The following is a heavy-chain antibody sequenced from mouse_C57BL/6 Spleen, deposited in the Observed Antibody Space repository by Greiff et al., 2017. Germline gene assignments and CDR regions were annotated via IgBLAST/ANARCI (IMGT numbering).Heavy chain of an antibody. V-gene: IGHV1-50*01. Sequence: VQLQQPGAELVKPGASVKLSCKASGYTFTSYWMQWVKQRPGQGLEWIGEIDPSDSYTNYNQKFKGKATLTVDTSSSTAYMQLSSLTSEDSAVYYCARTYYYGSCHSYFDVWGTGTTVTVSS. CDR1: GYTFTSYW. CDR3: ARTYYYGSCHSYFDV. CDR2: IDPSDSYT. D-gene: IGHD1-1*01. J-gene: IGHJ1*03.